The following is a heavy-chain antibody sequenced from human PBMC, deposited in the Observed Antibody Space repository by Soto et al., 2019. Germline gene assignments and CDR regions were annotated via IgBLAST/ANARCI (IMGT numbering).Heavy chain of an antibody. D-gene: IGHD3-10*01. J-gene: IGHJ6*02. CDR1: GYTFTTYG. CDR2: ISAYNGNT. CDR3: ASYGEDYYYYGMDV. V-gene: IGHV1-18*01. Sequence: XVKVSCKASGYTFTTYGISGVRHAPGQGLEWMGWISAYNGNTNYAQKLQGRVTMTTDTSTSTAYMELRSLRSDDTAVYYCASYGEDYYYYGMDVWGQGTTVTVSS.